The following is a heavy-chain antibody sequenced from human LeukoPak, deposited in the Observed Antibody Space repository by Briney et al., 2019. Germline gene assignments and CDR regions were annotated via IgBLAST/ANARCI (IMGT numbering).Heavy chain of an antibody. J-gene: IGHJ3*02. V-gene: IGHV3-30*01. Sequence: GRSLRLSCAASGFTFSSYAMHWVRQAPGKGLEWMAAMSYDGGNKYYADSVKGRLTISRDNSKNTLYLEMNSLRADDTAVYYCARVKGSSWPEWEDAFDIWGQGTMVTASS. CDR3: ARVKGSSWPEWEDAFDI. CDR2: MSYDGGNK. D-gene: IGHD6-13*01. CDR1: GFTFSSYA.